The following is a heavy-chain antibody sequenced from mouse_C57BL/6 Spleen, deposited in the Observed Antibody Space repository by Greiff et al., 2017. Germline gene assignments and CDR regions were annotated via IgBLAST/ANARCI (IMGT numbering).Heavy chain of an antibody. Sequence: VQLQQSVAELVRPGASVKLSCTASGFHIKNTYMHWVKQRPEQGLEWIGRIDPANGNPKYAPKFQGKATITADTSSNTAYLQLSSLTSEDTAIYYCAAYSNYAMDYWGQGTSVTVSS. CDR2: IDPANGNP. V-gene: IGHV14-3*01. CDR1: GFHIKNTY. J-gene: IGHJ4*01. D-gene: IGHD2-5*01. CDR3: AAYSNYAMDY.